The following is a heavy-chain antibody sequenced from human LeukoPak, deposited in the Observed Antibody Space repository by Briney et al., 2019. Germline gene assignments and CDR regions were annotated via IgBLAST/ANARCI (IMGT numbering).Heavy chain of an antibody. CDR2: IYHSGST. CDR1: GGSISSSNW. CDR3: ARDPSGQYRLRYWGAFDI. V-gene: IGHV4-4*02. J-gene: IGHJ3*02. Sequence: SETLSLTCAVSGGSISSSNWWSWVRQPPGKGLEWIGEIYHSGSTNYNPSLKSRVTISVDKSKNQFSLKLSSVTAADTAVYYCARDPSGQYRLRYWGAFDIWGQGTMVTVSS. D-gene: IGHD2-2*01.